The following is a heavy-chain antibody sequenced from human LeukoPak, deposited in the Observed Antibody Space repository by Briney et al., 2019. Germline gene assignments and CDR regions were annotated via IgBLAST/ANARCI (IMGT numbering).Heavy chain of an antibody. CDR1: GGSFGGYY. J-gene: IGHJ1*01. D-gene: IGHD1-26*01. CDR3: ARGHDYYSEYFQH. V-gene: IGHV4-59*10. Sequence: SETLSLTCAVYGGSFGGYYWSWVRQSAGKGLEWIGRIDHGGVTNYNPSLQSRVTISLDTSQKQFSLKLNSVTAADTAVYYCARGHDYYSEYFQHWGQGTLVSVSS. CDR2: IDHGGVT.